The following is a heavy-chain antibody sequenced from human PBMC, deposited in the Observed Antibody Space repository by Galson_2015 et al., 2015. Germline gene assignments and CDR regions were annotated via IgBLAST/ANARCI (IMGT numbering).Heavy chain of an antibody. CDR2: ISYDGSNK. Sequence: SLRLSCAASGFTFSSYAMHWVRQAPGKGLEWVAVISYDGSNKYYADSVKGRFTISRDNSKNTLYLQMNNLRAEDTAVYYCARDPAARGQGTLVTVSS. D-gene: IGHD6-6*01. CDR1: GFTFSSYA. V-gene: IGHV3-30*01. CDR3: ARDPAA. J-gene: IGHJ4*02.